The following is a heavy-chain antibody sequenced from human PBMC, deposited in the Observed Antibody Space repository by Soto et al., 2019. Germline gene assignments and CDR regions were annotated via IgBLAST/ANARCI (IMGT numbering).Heavy chain of an antibody. D-gene: IGHD1-1*01. J-gene: IGHJ6*03. Sequence: PSETLSLTCTVSGGSISSYYWSWIRQPPGKGLEWIGYIYYSGSTDYNPSLKSRVTISVDTSKNQFSLKLSSVTAADTAVYYCARLQAGDWNYHYYYMDVWGKGTTVTVSS. CDR3: ARLQAGDWNYHYYYMDV. CDR2: IYYSGST. V-gene: IGHV4-59*08. CDR1: GGSISSYY.